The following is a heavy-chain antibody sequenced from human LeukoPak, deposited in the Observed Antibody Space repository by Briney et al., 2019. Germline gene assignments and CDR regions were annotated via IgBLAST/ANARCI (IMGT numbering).Heavy chain of an antibody. CDR3: ARGSRPGVVNHDAFDI. CDR1: GYTFTGYY. Sequence: ASLKVSCKVSGYTFTGYYIHWVRQAPGQRLEWMGWINPNSGGTNYAQKFQGRVTMTRDTSISTAYMELSSLRSDDTAVYYCARGSRPGVVNHDAFDIWGQGTMVTVSS. CDR2: INPNSGGT. J-gene: IGHJ3*02. D-gene: IGHD3-3*01. V-gene: IGHV1-2*02.